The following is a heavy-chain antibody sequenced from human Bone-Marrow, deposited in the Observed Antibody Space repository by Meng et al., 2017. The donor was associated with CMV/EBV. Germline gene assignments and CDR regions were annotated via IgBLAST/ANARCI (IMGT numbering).Heavy chain of an antibody. J-gene: IGHJ6*02. V-gene: IGHV3-30*02. Sequence: GESLKISCAASGFTFSSYGMHWVRQAAGKGLEWVAFVRYDGRSKYYADSVKGRFTVSRDNSKNTLYLQMSSLRAEDSAVYYCAKDLAPDEYYDFWSGYLYYYYGMDVWGQGTTVTVSS. CDR2: VRYDGRSK. CDR3: AKDLAPDEYYDFWSGYLYYYYGMDV. CDR1: GFTFSSYG. D-gene: IGHD3-3*01.